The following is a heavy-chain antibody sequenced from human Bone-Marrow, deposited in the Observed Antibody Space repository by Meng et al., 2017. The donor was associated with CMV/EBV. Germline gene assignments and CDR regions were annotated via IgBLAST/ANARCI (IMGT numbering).Heavy chain of an antibody. CDR1: GYTFTGYY. D-gene: IGHD1-26*01. CDR2: INPNSGGT. CDR3: ARVEWKLLRVFDY. V-gene: IGHV1-2*02. Sequence: ASVKVSCKASGYTFTGYYMHWVRQAPGQGLEWMGWINPNSGGTNYAQKFQGRVTMTRDTSISTSYMELSGLRSDDTAVYYCARVEWKLLRVFDYWGQGTLVTVSS. J-gene: IGHJ4*02.